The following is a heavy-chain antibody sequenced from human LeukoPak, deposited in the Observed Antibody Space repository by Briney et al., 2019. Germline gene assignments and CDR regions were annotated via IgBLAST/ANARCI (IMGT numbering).Heavy chain of an antibody. Sequence: TSQTLSLTCTVSGGSISSGDSYWSWIRQPPGKGREWIGYIYYSGSTYYNPSLKSRVTISVDTSKNQFSLKLSSVTAADTAVYYCARVNYDYYHMDVWGKGTTVTVSS. V-gene: IGHV4-30-4*08. CDR1: GGSISSGDSY. CDR2: IYYSGST. CDR3: ARVNYDYYHMDV. J-gene: IGHJ6*03. D-gene: IGHD4-23*01.